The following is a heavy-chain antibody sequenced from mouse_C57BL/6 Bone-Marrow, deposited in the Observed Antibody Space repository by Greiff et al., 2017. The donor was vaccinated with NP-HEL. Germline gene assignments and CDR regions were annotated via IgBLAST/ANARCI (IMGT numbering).Heavy chain of an antibody. D-gene: IGHD6-2*01. CDR2: INPSTGGT. CDR3: AISIAY. V-gene: IGHV1-42*01. J-gene: IGHJ3*01. CDR1: GYSFTGYY. Sequence: VQLQQSGPELVKPGASVKISCKASGYSFTGYYMNWVKQSPEKSLEWIGEINPSTGGTTYNQKFKAKATLTVDKSSSTAYMQLKSLTSEDSAVYYCAISIAYWGQGTLVTVSA.